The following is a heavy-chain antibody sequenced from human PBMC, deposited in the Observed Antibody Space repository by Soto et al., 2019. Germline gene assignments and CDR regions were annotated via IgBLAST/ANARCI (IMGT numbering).Heavy chain of an antibody. CDR3: GRGYHETTGYPLVDY. CDR2: ISDSGSTL. J-gene: IGHJ4*02. CDR1: GFTFSHYD. V-gene: IGHV3-48*03. D-gene: IGHD4-17*01. Sequence: EVQLVESGGGLVQPGGSVRLSCVASGFTFSHYDMNWVRQAPGTGLEWVSYISDSGSTLKYVDSLKGRSTISRDNANNSLILHMGDLRAEAPAVYSWGRGYHETTGYPLVDYWGPGTLVTVSS.